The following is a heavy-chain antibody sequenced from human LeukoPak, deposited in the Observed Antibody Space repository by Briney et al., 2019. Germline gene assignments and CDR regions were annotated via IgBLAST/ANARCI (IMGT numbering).Heavy chain of an antibody. CDR1: GYTFTGYY. CDR3: ARDPTEISRSYYYDGSSLGAFDI. D-gene: IGHD3-22*01. J-gene: IGHJ3*02. V-gene: IGHV1-2*02. Sequence: ASVKVSCKPSGYTFTGYYIHWVRQAPGQGLEWMGWINPNSGGTSCAQKFQGRVTMTRDTSISTAYMELSRLRSDDTAVYYCARDPTEISRSYYYDGSSLGAFDIWGQGTMVTVSS. CDR2: INPNSGGT.